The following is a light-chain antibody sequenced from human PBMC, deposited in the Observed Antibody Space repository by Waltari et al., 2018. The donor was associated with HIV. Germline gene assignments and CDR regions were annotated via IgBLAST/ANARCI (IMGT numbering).Light chain of an antibody. CDR3: QVWDSGSEPPVL. CDR1: KIRTKS. CDR2: DDV. J-gene: IGLJ3*02. Sequence: SYALTQPPSVSVAPGQTARMTGGGNKIRTKSVHWYQQKPGQAPVLVVFDDVDRPSGIPERFSGSNSGNMATLTISRVEAGDEADYYCQVWDSGSEPPVLFGGGTKLTVL. V-gene: IGLV3-21*02.